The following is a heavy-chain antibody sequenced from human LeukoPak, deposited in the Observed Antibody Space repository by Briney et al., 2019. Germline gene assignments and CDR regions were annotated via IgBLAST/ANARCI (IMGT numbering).Heavy chain of an antibody. CDR1: GFTFSSYR. Sequence: GGSLRLSCAASGFTFSSYRMSWVRQAPGKGLEWVANIKQDGSEKYYVDSVKGRFTISRDNAKNSLYLQMNSLRAEDTAVYYCARVPDTYCSSTSCPYYYYGMDVWGKGTTVTVSS. D-gene: IGHD2-2*01. CDR2: IKQDGSEK. V-gene: IGHV3-7*03. CDR3: ARVPDTYCSSTSCPYYYYGMDV. J-gene: IGHJ6*04.